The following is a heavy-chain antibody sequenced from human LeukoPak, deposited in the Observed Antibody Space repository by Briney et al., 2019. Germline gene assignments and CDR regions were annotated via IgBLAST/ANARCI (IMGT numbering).Heavy chain of an antibody. CDR2: IYYSGST. V-gene: IGHV4-59*08. CDR3: ARHYWATVTTLVDY. Sequence: SETLSLTCTVSGGSISNYYWNWIRQPPGKGLEWIGYIYYSGSTNYNPSLKSRVTISVDTSKNQFSLKLSSVTAADTAVYYCARHYWATVTTLVDYWGQGTLVTVSS. CDR1: GGSISNYY. J-gene: IGHJ4*02. D-gene: IGHD4-17*01.